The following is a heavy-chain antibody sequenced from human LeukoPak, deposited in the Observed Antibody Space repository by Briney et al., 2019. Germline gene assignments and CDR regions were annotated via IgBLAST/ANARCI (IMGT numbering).Heavy chain of an antibody. J-gene: IGHJ6*04. D-gene: IGHD3-3*01. CDR2: MNPNSGNT. CDR1: GYTFTSYD. CDR3: ARDATVLRFLEWLFLMDV. V-gene: IGHV1-8*01. Sequence: ASVKVSCKASGYTFTSYDINWVRQATGQGLEWMGWMNPNSGNTGYAQKFQGRVTMTRDTSISTAYMELSRLRSDDTAVYYCARDATVLRFLEWLFLMDVWGKGTTVTISS.